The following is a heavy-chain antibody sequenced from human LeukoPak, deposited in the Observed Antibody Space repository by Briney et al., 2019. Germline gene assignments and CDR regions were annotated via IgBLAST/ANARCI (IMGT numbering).Heavy chain of an antibody. J-gene: IGHJ4*02. Sequence: PSETLSLTCTVSGGSISSSSYYWGWIRQPPGKGLEWIGSIYYSGSTYYNPSLKSRVTISVDTSKNQFSLKLSSVTAADTAVYYCARVGLLWFGESAFDYWGQGTLVTVSS. CDR2: IYYSGST. V-gene: IGHV4-39*01. CDR3: ARVGLLWFGESAFDY. CDR1: GGSISSSSYY. D-gene: IGHD3-10*01.